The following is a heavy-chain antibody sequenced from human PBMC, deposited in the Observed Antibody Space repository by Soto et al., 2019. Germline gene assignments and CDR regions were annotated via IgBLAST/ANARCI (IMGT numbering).Heavy chain of an antibody. CDR3: AREGSGSYYFDY. CDR1: GGTFSSYA. J-gene: IGHJ4*02. Sequence: SVKVSCKAAGGTFSSYAISWVRQAPGQGLEWMGGIIPIFGTANYAQKFQGRVTITADESTSTAYMELSSLRSEDTAVYYCAREGSGSYYFDYWGQGTLVTVSS. V-gene: IGHV1-69*13. D-gene: IGHD1-26*01. CDR2: IIPIFGTA.